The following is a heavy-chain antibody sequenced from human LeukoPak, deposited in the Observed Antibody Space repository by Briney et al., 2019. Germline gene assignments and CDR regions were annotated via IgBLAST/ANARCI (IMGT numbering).Heavy chain of an antibody. D-gene: IGHD2-15*01. V-gene: IGHV1-69*05. CDR2: IIPIFDTA. J-gene: IGHJ4*02. Sequence: GASVKVSCKASGGTFSSYAISWVRQAPGQGLEWTGRIIPIFDTANYAQKFQGRVTITTDESTSTAYMELSSLRSEDTAVYYCAREGSIHSNDYWGQGTLVTVSS. CDR1: GGTFSSYA. CDR3: AREGSIHSNDY.